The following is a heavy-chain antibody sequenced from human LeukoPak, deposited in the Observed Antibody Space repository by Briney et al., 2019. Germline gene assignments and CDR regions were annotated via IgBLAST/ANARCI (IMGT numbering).Heavy chain of an antibody. J-gene: IGHJ4*02. CDR2: INPKSGGT. CDR1: AYTFIAYY. D-gene: IGHD3-16*01. Sequence: ASVKVSCKASAYTFIAYYMHWVRQAPGQGLEWMGWINPKSGGTNYAQKFQGRVTMTRDTSISTAYMELSRLTSDDTAVYYCAIGGAWGDREVEFWGQGSLVTVSS. V-gene: IGHV1-2*02. CDR3: AIGGAWGDREVEF.